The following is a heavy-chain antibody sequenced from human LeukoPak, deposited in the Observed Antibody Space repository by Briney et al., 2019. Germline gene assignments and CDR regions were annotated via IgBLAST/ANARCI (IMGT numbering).Heavy chain of an antibody. Sequence: PSETLSLTCAVYGGSFSGYYRSWIRQPPGKGLEWIGEINHSGSTNYNPSLKSRVTISVDTSKNQFSLKLSSVTAADTAVYYCASTFGGNPPSFDYWGQGTLVTVSS. V-gene: IGHV4-34*01. CDR2: INHSGST. CDR3: ASTFGGNPPSFDY. D-gene: IGHD2-15*01. CDR1: GGSFSGYY. J-gene: IGHJ4*02.